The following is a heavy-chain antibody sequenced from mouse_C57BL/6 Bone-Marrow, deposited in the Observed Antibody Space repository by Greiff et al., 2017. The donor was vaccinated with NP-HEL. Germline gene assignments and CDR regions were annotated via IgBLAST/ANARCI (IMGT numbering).Heavy chain of an antibody. D-gene: IGHD2-12*01. CDR2: IDPETGGT. Sequence: QVQLQQSGAELVRPGASVTLSCKASGYTFTDYEMHWVKQTPVHGLEWIGAIDPETGGTAYNQKFKGKAILTADKSSSTAYMELRSLTSEDSAVYYCTRGETTREYYYAMDYWGQGTSVTVSS. CDR3: TRGETTREYYYAMDY. CDR1: GYTFTDYE. J-gene: IGHJ4*01. V-gene: IGHV1-15*01.